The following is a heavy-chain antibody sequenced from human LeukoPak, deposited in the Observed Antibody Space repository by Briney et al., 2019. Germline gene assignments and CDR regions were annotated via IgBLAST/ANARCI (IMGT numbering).Heavy chain of an antibody. CDR1: GGSSSDHF. CDR2: INHSGST. V-gene: IGHV4-34*01. J-gene: IGHJ4*02. Sequence: SETLSLTCNVSGGSSSDHFWTWIRQPPGKGLEWIGEINHSGSTNYNPSLKSRVTISVDTSKNQFSLKLSSVTAADTAVYYCARGTLAIDYWGQGTLVTVSS. CDR3: ARGTLAIDY.